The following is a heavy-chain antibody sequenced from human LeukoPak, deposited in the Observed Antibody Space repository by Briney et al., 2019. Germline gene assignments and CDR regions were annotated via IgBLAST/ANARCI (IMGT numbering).Heavy chain of an antibody. J-gene: IGHJ6*02. CDR2: ISSNGGST. CDR3: VKYPIAVAGNPYYYYGMDV. V-gene: IGHV3-64D*09. D-gene: IGHD6-19*01. CDR1: GFTFSSYA. Sequence: GGSLRLSCSASGFTFSSYAMHCVRQAPGKGLEYVSAISSNGGSTYYADSVKGRFTISRDNSKNTLYLQMSSLRAEDTAVYYCVKYPIAVAGNPYYYYGMDVWGQGTTVTVSS.